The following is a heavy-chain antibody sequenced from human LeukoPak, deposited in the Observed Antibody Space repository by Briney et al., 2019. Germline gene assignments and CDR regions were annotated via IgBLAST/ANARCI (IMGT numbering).Heavy chain of an antibody. J-gene: IGHJ6*03. CDR1: GGSISSYY. V-gene: IGHV4-4*07. D-gene: IGHD6-13*01. Sequence: SETLSLTCTVSGGSISSYYWSWIRQPAGKGLEWIGRIYTSGSTNYNPSLKSRVTMSVDTSKNQFSLKLSSVTAADTAVYYCAREVGVGSSWYSNYYYYMDVWGNGTTVTVSS. CDR2: IYTSGST. CDR3: AREVGVGSSWYSNYYYYMDV.